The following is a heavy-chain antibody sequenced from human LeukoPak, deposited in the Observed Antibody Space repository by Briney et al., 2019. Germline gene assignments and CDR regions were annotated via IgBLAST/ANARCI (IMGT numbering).Heavy chain of an antibody. CDR2: IKSDGTEE. Sequence: GGSLRLSCTASGFTFSSYWMNWVRQVPGKELEWVAIIKSDGTEEHYLDSVKGRFTISRDNANNLLFLQMNNVRAEDTAVYYCAGGGGYLIDYWGQGTLVTVSS. J-gene: IGHJ4*02. D-gene: IGHD3-22*01. CDR3: AGGGGYLIDY. V-gene: IGHV3-7*01. CDR1: GFTFSSYW.